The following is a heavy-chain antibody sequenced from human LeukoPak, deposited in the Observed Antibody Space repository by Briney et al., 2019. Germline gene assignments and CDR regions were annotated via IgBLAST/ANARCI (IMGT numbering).Heavy chain of an antibody. CDR2: ISYDGSNK. J-gene: IGHJ3*02. V-gene: IGHV3-30*18. D-gene: IGHD5-18*01. Sequence: GRSLRLSCAASGFTFSSYGMHWVRQAPGKGLEWVAVISYDGSNKYYADSVKGRFTISRDNSKNTLYLQMNSLRAEDTAVYYCAKELYSYGEGSFDIWGQETMVTVSS. CDR3: AKELYSYGEGSFDI. CDR1: GFTFSSYG.